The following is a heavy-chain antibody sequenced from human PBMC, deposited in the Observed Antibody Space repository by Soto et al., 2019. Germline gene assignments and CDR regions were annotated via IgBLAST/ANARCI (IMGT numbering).Heavy chain of an antibody. CDR3: ALAWFGDWSRGDYFDY. D-gene: IGHD3-10*01. CDR1: GYSFTSYW. Sequence: GESLKISCKGSGYSFTSYWIGWVRQMPGKGLEWMGIIYPGDSDTRYSPSFQGQVTISADKSISTAYLQWSSLKASDTAMYYCALAWFGDWSRGDYFDYWGQGTLVTVSS. J-gene: IGHJ4*02. CDR2: IYPGDSDT. V-gene: IGHV5-51*01.